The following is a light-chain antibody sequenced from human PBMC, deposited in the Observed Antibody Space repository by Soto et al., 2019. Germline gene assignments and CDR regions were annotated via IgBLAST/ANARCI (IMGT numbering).Light chain of an antibody. CDR3: QQYFSFPWT. Sequence: DIVMTQSPDSLAVSLGERATINCKSSQSVLYSSNNKNYLAWYQQRPGQPPNLLIYWASTRESGVPDRFSCSGSGTEFTLTISSLQAEDLAIYYCQQYFSFPWTFGQGTKVEIK. V-gene: IGKV4-1*01. CDR1: QSVLYSSNNKNY. J-gene: IGKJ1*01. CDR2: WAS.